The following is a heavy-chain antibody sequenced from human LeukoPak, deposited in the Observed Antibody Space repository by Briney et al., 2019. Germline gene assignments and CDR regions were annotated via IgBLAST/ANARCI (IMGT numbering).Heavy chain of an antibody. D-gene: IGHD3-22*01. Sequence: QPGGSLRLSCAASGFTFSDYGMHWVRQAPGKGLEWVAAILHDGTNEYYADSVKGRFTISRDNSKNTLYLQMNSLRAEDTAVYYCAKDRVTMIVVVPKNAPDDAFDIWGQGTMVTVSS. CDR3: AKDRVTMIVVVPKNAPDDAFDI. V-gene: IGHV3-30*18. CDR2: ILHDGTNE. J-gene: IGHJ3*02. CDR1: GFTFSDYG.